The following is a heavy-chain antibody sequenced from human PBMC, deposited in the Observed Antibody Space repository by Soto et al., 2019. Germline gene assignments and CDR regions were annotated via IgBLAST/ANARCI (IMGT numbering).Heavy chain of an antibody. CDR1: GFTFSSYG. D-gene: IGHD3-3*01. J-gene: IGHJ4*02. V-gene: IGHV3-33*01. Sequence: GGSLRLSCAASGFTFSSYGMHWVRQAPGKGLEWVAVIWYDGSNKYYADSVKGRFTISRDNSKNTLYLQMNSLRAEDTAVYYCARGYYDFWSGYYRDQPFDYWGQGTLVTVSS. CDR2: IWYDGSNK. CDR3: ARGYYDFWSGYYRDQPFDY.